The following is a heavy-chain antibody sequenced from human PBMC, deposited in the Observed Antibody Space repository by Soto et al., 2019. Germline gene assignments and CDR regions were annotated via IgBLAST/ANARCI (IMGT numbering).Heavy chain of an antibody. CDR2: ISGSGGST. J-gene: IGHJ4*02. Sequence: EVQLLESGGGLVQPGGSLRLSCAASGFTFSSYAMSWVRQAPGKGLEWVSAISGSGGSTYYADSVKGRFTISRDNSKNTLYLQRNSLRAEDTAVYYCAKQGGRIAAAGGDFDYWGQGTLVTVSS. D-gene: IGHD6-13*01. CDR3: AKQGGRIAAAGGDFDY. V-gene: IGHV3-23*01. CDR1: GFTFSSYA.